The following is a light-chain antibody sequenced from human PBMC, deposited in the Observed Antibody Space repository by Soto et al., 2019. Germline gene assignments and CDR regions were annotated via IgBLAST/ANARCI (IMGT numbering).Light chain of an antibody. CDR1: QSISSY. J-gene: IGKJ1*01. CDR2: AAS. V-gene: IGKV1-39*01. CDR3: QQGWT. Sequence: DIQMTQSPSTLSASVGDRVTITCRASQSISSYLNWYQQKPGKAPKLLIYAASSLQSGVPSRFSGSGSGTDFTLTISSLQPEDFATYYCQQGWTFGQGTKV.